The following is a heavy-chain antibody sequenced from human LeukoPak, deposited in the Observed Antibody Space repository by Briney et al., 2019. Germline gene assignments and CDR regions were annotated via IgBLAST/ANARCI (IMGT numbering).Heavy chain of an antibody. V-gene: IGHV4-34*01. CDR3: ARDLVWGSYRPFDY. D-gene: IGHD3-16*02. CDR1: GGSFSGYY. Sequence: SETLSLTCAVYGGSFSGYYWSWIRQPPGKGLEWIGEINHSGSTNYNPSLKSRVTITVDTSKNQFSLKLSSVTAADTAVYYCARDLVWGSYRPFDYWAREPWSPSPQ. J-gene: IGHJ4*02. CDR2: INHSGST.